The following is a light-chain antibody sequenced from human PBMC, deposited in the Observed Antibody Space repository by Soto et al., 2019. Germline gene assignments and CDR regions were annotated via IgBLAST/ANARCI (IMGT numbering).Light chain of an antibody. CDR3: QSYDSSLSGSNWV. CDR1: SSNIGAGYD. J-gene: IGLJ3*02. Sequence: QSVLTQPPSVSGAPGQRVTISCTGSSSNIGAGYDVHWYQQLPGTAPKLLIYGNSNRPSGVPDRFSGSKSGTSASLAITGLQAEDEADYYCQSYDSSLSGSNWVFGGGTKRPS. CDR2: GNS. V-gene: IGLV1-40*01.